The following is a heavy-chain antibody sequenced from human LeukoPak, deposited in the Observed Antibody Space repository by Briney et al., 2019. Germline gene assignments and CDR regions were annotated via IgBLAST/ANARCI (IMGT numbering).Heavy chain of an antibody. J-gene: IGHJ4*02. Sequence: GGSLRLSCAASGFTFDDYAMHWGRQAPGKGLEWVSGISWNSGSIGYADSVKGRSTISRDNAKNSLYLQMNSLRAEDTALYYCAKDSSSFLVHYVFDYWGQGTLVTVSS. D-gene: IGHD6-13*01. CDR3: AKDSSSFLVHYVFDY. V-gene: IGHV3-9*01. CDR2: ISWNSGSI. CDR1: GFTFDDYA.